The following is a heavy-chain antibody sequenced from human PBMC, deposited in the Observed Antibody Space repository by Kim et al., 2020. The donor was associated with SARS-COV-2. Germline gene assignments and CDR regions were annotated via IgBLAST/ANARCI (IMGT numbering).Heavy chain of an antibody. J-gene: IGHJ3*02. CDR1: GGSISSYY. Sequence: SETLSLTCTVSGGSISSYYWSWIRQPPGKGLEWIGYIYYSGSTNYNPSLKSRVTISVDTSKNQFSLKLSSVTAADTAVYYCARDRRHCSSTSCYETGDAFYIWGQGTMVTVSS. CDR2: IYYSGST. D-gene: IGHD2-2*01. CDR3: ARDRRHCSSTSCYETGDAFYI. V-gene: IGHV4-59*13.